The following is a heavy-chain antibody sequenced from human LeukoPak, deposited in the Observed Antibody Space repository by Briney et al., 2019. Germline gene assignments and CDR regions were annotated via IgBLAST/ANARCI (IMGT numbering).Heavy chain of an antibody. V-gene: IGHV3-23*01. Sequence: PGGSLRLSCAASGFTFSSYAMSWVRQAPGKGLEWVSAISGSGGSTYYADSVKGRFTISRDNSKNTLYLQMNSLRAEDTAVYYCARCGVVPAAIPYFDYWGQGTLVTVSS. J-gene: IGHJ4*02. CDR3: ARCGVVPAAIPYFDY. CDR2: ISGSGGST. CDR1: GFTFSSYA. D-gene: IGHD2-2*01.